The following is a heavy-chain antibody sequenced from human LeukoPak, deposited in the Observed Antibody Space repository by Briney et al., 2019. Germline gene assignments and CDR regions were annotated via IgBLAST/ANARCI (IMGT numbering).Heavy chain of an antibody. Sequence: GGSLRLSCTVSGFTISSNSMSWVRQAPGKGLEWVSFIYSSVTHYSDSVKGRFTISRDNSKNTLFLQMNSLRAEDTAVYYCARRAGAYSHPYDYWGQGTLVTVSS. J-gene: IGHJ4*02. CDR2: IYSSVT. CDR1: GFTISSNS. CDR3: ARRAGAYSHPYDY. D-gene: IGHD4/OR15-4a*01. V-gene: IGHV3-53*01.